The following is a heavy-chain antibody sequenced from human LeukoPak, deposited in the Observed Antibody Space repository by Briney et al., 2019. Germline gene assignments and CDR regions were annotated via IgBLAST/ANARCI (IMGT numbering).Heavy chain of an antibody. CDR1: GFTFSSYS. D-gene: IGHD6-13*01. V-gene: IGHV3-21*01. CDR2: ISSSSSYI. Sequence: PGGSLRLSCAASGFTFSSYSMNWVRQAPGKGLEWVSSISSSSSYIYYADSVKGRFTISRDNAKNSLYLQMSSLRAEDTAVYYCARLVAAAGTEWFDPWGQGTLVTVSS. CDR3: ARLVAAAGTEWFDP. J-gene: IGHJ5*02.